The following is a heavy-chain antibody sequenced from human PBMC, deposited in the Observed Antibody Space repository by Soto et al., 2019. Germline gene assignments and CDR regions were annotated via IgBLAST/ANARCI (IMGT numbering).Heavy chain of an antibody. J-gene: IGHJ2*01. V-gene: IGHV1-18*01. D-gene: IGHD4-17*01. CDR2: ISAYNGNT. Sequence: QVQLVQSGAEVKKPGASVKVSCKASGYTFTSYGISWVRQAPGQGLEWMGWISAYNGNTNYAQKLQVRLPLAADTYTSTAYVELRSLRYNDTAVYYWARDHPLDCGDYPLWYFDHWGLGSLVTVSS. CDR1: GYTFTSYG. CDR3: ARDHPLDCGDYPLWYFDH.